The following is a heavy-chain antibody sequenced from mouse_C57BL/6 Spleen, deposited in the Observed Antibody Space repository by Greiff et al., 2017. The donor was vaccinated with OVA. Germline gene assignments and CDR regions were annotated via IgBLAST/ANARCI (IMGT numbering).Heavy chain of an antibody. CDR3: AREGFYYAMDY. V-gene: IGHV1-53*01. D-gene: IGHD3-3*01. J-gene: IGHJ4*01. CDR1: GYTFTSYW. Sequence: QVQLQQPGTELVKPGASVKLSCKASGYTFTSYWMHWVKQRPGQGLEWIGNINPSNGGTTYNEKIKSKATLTVDKSSSTAYMQLSSLTSEDSAVYDCAREGFYYAMDYWGQGTSVTVSA. CDR2: INPSNGGT.